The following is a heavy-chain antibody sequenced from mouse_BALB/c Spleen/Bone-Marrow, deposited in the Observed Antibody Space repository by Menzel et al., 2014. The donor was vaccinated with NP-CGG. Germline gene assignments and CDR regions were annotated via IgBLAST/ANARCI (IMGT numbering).Heavy chain of an antibody. CDR2: ISYSGNT. D-gene: IGHD2-3*01. V-gene: IGHV3-8*02. J-gene: IGHJ2*01. CDR3: ATYDGYCFDY. CDR1: GDFITSGY. Sequence: EVQLQESGPSLVKPSQTLSLTCSVTGDFITSGYWNWIRKFPGNKLEYMGYISYSGNTYYNPSLKSRISITRDTSKNQYYLQLNSVTTEDTATYYCATYDGYCFDYWGQGTTLTVSS.